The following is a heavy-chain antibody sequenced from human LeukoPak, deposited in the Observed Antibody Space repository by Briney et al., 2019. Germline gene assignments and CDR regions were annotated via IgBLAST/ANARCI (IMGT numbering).Heavy chain of an antibody. Sequence: RSGGSLRLSCAASGFTFSIYWMSWVRQAPGKGLEWVSSISSSSSYIYYADSVKGRFTISRDNAKNSLYLQMNSLRAEDTAVYYCARVGVPPTVIPFDYWGQGTLVTVSS. V-gene: IGHV3-21*01. D-gene: IGHD4-11*01. J-gene: IGHJ4*02. CDR2: ISSSSSYI. CDR3: ARVGVPPTVIPFDY. CDR1: GFTFSIYW.